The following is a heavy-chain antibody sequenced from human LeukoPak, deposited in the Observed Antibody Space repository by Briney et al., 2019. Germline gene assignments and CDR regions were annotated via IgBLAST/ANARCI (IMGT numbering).Heavy chain of an antibody. D-gene: IGHD3-22*01. J-gene: IGHJ4*02. CDR3: AKARITMIVVGFDY. CDR2: INSDGSST. CDR1: GFTFSSYS. Sequence: GGSLRLSCAASGFTFSSYSMNWVRQAPGKGLVWVSRINSDGSSTSYADSVKGRFTISRDNSKNTLYLQMNSLRAEDTAVYYCAKARITMIVVGFDYWGQGTLVTVSS. V-gene: IGHV3-74*01.